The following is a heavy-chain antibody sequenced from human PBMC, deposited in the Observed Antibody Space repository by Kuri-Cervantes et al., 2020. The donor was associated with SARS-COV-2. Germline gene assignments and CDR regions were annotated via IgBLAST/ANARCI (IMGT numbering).Heavy chain of an antibody. V-gene: IGHV3-30-3*01. D-gene: IGHD2-2*01. CDR1: GFTFSSYA. CDR2: ISYDGSNK. J-gene: IGHJ5*02. Sequence: GESLKISCAASGFTFSSYAMHWVRQAPGKGLEWVAVISYDGSNKYYADSVKGRFTISRDNSKNTLYLQMNSLGAEDTAVYYCATIAIVVVFNNWFDPWGQGTLVTVSS. CDR3: ATIAIVVVFNNWFDP.